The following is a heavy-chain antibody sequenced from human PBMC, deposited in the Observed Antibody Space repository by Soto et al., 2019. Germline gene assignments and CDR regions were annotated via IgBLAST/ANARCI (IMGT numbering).Heavy chain of an antibody. V-gene: IGHV4-30-4*01. D-gene: IGHD6-13*01. J-gene: IGHJ5*02. CDR3: TSARSWLPRPPNNWLDL. Sequence: TLSHPCNLSGSSINSGDYYWTWVRQPPGKGLEWIGYIYYDGNSQHNPSLKGRVTMSIDTSKNQFSLNLSSVTAADTPVYYCTSARSWLPRPPNNWLDLWGQGTQVTVSS. CDR1: GSSINSGDYY. CDR2: IYYDGNS.